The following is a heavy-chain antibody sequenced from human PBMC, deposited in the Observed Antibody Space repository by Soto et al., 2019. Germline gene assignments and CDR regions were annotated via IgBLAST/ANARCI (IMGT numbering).Heavy chain of an antibody. J-gene: IGHJ6*02. V-gene: IGHV1-69*01. CDR3: ARDLGGDTVRGMYYYYYGMDV. CDR1: GGTFSSYA. D-gene: IGHD2-21*02. CDR2: IIPIFGTA. Sequence: QVQLVQSGAEVKKPGSSVKVSCKASGGTFSSYAISWVRQAPGQGLEWMGGIIPIFGTANYAQKFQGRVTITAYESTSTAYMALSSLRSEDTAMYYCARDLGGDTVRGMYYYYYGMDVWGQGTTVTVSS.